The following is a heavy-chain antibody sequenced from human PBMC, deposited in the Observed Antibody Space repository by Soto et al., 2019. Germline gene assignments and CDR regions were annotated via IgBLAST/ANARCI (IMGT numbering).Heavy chain of an antibody. V-gene: IGHV3-33*01. CDR3: ARGQMIGNYFHYYGMDV. CDR2: IWYDGSNK. J-gene: IGHJ6*02. D-gene: IGHD3-10*02. CDR1: GFIFISYG. Sequence: PGGSLRLSCAASGFIFISYGMHWVRQAPCKGLEWVAVIWYDGSNKYYADSVKGRFTISRDNSKNTLYLQMNSLRAEDTAVYYCARGQMIGNYFHYYGMDVWGQGTTVTVSS.